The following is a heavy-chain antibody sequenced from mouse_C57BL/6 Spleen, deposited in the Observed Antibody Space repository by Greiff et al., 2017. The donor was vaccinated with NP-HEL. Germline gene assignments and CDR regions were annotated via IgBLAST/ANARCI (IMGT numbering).Heavy chain of an antibody. CDR2: IRNKANGYTT. D-gene: IGHD1-1*01. Sequence: EEQRVESGGGLVQPGGSLSLSCAASGFTFTDYYMSWVRQPPGKALEWLGFIRNKANGYTTEYSASVKGRFTISRDNSQSILYLQMNALRAEDSATYYCARYTTVVARYFDVWGTGTTVTVSS. CDR1: GFTFTDYY. J-gene: IGHJ1*03. CDR3: ARYTTVVARYFDV. V-gene: IGHV7-3*01.